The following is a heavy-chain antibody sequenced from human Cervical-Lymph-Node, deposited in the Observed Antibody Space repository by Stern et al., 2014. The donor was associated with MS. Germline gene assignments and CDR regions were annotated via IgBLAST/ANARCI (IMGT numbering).Heavy chain of an antibody. V-gene: IGHV1-18*01. CDR2: IAVYGENT. CDR3: ARDKGEGDY. CDR1: GYTFGSYG. D-gene: IGHD3-10*01. J-gene: IGHJ4*02. Sequence: QVQLVESGAEVKKPGASVKVSCKASGYTFGSYGIHWVRQAPGQGLQWMGGIAVYGENTKNAEMFQSSVTLTTDTSTNTAYMELRSLKPDDTAMYYCARDKGEGDYWGQGTLVTVSS.